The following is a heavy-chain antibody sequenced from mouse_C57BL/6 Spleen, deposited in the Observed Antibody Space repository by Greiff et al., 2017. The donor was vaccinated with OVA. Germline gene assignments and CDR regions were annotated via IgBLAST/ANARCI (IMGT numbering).Heavy chain of an antibody. Sequence: EVKLMESGGGLVQPGGSLKLSCAASGFTFSDYYMYWVRQTPEKRLEWVAYISNGGGSTYYPDTVKGRFTISRDNAKNTLYLQMSRLKSEDTAMYYCASHYYGSSTWFAYWGQGTLVTVSA. CDR1: GFTFSDYY. CDR2: ISNGGGST. CDR3: ASHYYGSSTWFAY. J-gene: IGHJ3*01. V-gene: IGHV5-12*01. D-gene: IGHD1-1*01.